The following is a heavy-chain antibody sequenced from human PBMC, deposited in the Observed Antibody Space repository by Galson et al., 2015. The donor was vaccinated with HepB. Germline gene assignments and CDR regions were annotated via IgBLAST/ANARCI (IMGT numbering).Heavy chain of an antibody. D-gene: IGHD2-2*01. CDR2: TYYRSKWYN. Sequence: CAISGDSVSSNSAAWNWIRQSPSRGLEWLGRTYYRSKWYNDYAVSVKSRITINPDTSKNQFSLQLNSVTPEDTAVYYCAREVVVVPAASGLGYYYYYMDVWGKGTTVTVSS. CDR1: GDSVSSNSAA. CDR3: AREVVVVPAASGLGYYYYYMDV. J-gene: IGHJ6*03. V-gene: IGHV6-1*01.